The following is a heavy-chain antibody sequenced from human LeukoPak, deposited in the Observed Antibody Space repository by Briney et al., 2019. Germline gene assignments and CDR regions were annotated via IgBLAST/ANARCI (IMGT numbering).Heavy chain of an antibody. CDR3: ARDPFLYYYGSGDPQLGAFDI. Sequence: ASVKVSCKASGYTFTSYDINWVRQATGQGLEWMGWMNPNSGNTGYAQKFQGRVTITRNTSISTAYMELSSLRSEDTAVYYCARDPFLYYYGSGDPQLGAFDIWGQGTMVTVSS. CDR1: GYTFTSYD. CDR2: MNPNSGNT. D-gene: IGHD3-10*01. J-gene: IGHJ3*02. V-gene: IGHV1-8*03.